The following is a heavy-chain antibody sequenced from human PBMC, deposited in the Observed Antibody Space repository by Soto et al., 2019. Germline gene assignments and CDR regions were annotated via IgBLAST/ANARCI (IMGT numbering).Heavy chain of an antibody. V-gene: IGHV1-69*01. CDR1: GGLFSSFA. D-gene: IGHD3-16*01. J-gene: IGHJ4*02. Sequence: QGQLVQSGPEVKKPGSSVKVSCKDSGGLFSSFAISLVRQAPGQGLEWLGGIIPVFGTTEYAEKFQGRVTITADESTNTAYMDLSSLPSGDTAMYYCARGGGPYVWFNEFWGQGTLVSVSS. CDR3: ARGGGPYVWFNEF. CDR2: IIPVFGTT.